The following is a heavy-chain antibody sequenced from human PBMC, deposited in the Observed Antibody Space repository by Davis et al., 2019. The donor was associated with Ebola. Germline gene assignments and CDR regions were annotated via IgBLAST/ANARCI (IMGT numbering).Heavy chain of an antibody. CDR2: ISGSGGTT. CDR3: AKSGLSFGVVKYHYGMDV. D-gene: IGHD3-3*01. CDR1: VITFSSYA. V-gene: IGHV3-23*01. J-gene: IGHJ6*04. Sequence: GESLKIPCTHSVITFSSYAMTWVRQAPGKGLEWVSAISGSGGTTYYAGSVKGRFTVSRDNSKKTMYLQMNSLRAEDTAVYYCAKSGLSFGVVKYHYGMDVWGKGTTVTVSS.